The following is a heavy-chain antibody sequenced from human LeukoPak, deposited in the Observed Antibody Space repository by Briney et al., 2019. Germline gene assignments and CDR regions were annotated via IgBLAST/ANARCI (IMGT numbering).Heavy chain of an antibody. CDR2: IYYSGST. Sequence: SETLSLTCTVSGGSITSSSYYWGWIRQSPGKGPEWIVSIYYSGSTYYNPSPKSRVTISVDTSKNQFSLKLNSVTAADTAVYYCAKSGLNRFDYWGQGTLVTVSS. CDR3: AKSGLNRFDY. V-gene: IGHV4-39*07. CDR1: GGSITSSSYY. J-gene: IGHJ4*02. D-gene: IGHD2-15*01.